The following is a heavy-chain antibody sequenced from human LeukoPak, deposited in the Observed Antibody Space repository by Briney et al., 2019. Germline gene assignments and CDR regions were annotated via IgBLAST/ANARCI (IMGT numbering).Heavy chain of an antibody. CDR2: ISVAGDT. J-gene: IGHJ3*02. CDR3: ARGFVHAFDI. Sequence: GGSLRLSCAASGFAFSTYDMHWVRQATGKGLEWVSAISVAGDTYYPGSVKGRFTISRENAKNSLYLQMNSLRAGDTAVYYCARGFVHAFDIWGQGTMVTVSS. V-gene: IGHV3-13*04. CDR1: GFAFSTYD. D-gene: IGHD6-6*01.